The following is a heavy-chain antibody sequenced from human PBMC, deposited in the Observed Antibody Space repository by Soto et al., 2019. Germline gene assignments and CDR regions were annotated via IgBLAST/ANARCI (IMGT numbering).Heavy chain of an antibody. V-gene: IGHV1-18*01. CDR1: GFTFTSYG. CDR3: ARDRSGATARDFDY. Sequence: VKVSCKASGFTFTSYGITWVRQAPGQGLEWMGWVSAYNGNTNYAQKFQGRVTMTTDTSTSTAYMELRSLRSDDTAVYYCARDRSGATARDFDYWGQGTLVTVSS. D-gene: IGHD1-26*01. J-gene: IGHJ4*02. CDR2: VSAYNGNT.